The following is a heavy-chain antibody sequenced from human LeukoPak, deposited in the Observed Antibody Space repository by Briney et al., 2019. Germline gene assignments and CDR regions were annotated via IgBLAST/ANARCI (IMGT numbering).Heavy chain of an antibody. Sequence: GASLRLSCAASGFTFSSYAMSWVRQAPGKGLEWVSAISGSGGSTYYADSVKGRLTISRDNSKNTLYLQMNSLRAEDTAVYYCAKGDVLLWFGELLYPLDYWGQGTLVTVSS. V-gene: IGHV3-23*01. J-gene: IGHJ4*02. CDR3: AKGDVLLWFGELLYPLDY. CDR1: GFTFSSYA. D-gene: IGHD3-10*01. CDR2: ISGSGGST.